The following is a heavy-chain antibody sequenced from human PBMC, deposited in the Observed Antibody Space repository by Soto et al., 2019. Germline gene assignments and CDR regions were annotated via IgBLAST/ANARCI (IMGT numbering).Heavy chain of an antibody. V-gene: IGHV1-24*01. CDR1: GYNHTDLR. J-gene: IGHJ4*02. Sequence: ASALVSRAVSGYNHTDLRIHRVRQAPGKGLEWMGGFDLELDETLYAQKFQGRVTMTEDTSTETAYMELSSLRSEDTAVYFCAASSTPQLVPHCEFWGQGTLVTVS. D-gene: IGHD2-2*01. CDR3: AASSTPQLVPHCEF. CDR2: FDLELDET.